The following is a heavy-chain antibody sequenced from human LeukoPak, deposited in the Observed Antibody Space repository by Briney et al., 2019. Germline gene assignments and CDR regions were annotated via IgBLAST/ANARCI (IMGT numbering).Heavy chain of an antibody. CDR2: INQDGSER. J-gene: IGHJ4*02. V-gene: IGHV3-7*05. D-gene: IGHD4-23*01. CDR1: GLIFKNHW. CDR3: ANSVYGGNTHFDY. Sequence: GGSLRLPCAASGLIFKNHWMTWVRQAPGEGLEWVANINQDGSERYYVDSVEGRFTISRDNAKNSLHLQMNSLRAEDTAVYYCANSVYGGNTHFDYWGQGTLVTVPS.